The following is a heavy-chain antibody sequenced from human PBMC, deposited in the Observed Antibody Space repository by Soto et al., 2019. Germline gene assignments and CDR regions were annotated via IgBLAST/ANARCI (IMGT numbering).Heavy chain of an antibody. D-gene: IGHD1-26*01. CDR1: CGSGSSDY. Sequence: ETLSLPGSVECGSGSSDYWSWIRQPPGKGLGWIGEISHSGSTNYSPSLKSRVTVSVDTSKNQFSLKLSSVTAADKAVYFCARRPRGRNYFLARYHYNGRDAWGQGTTVTVS. J-gene: IGHJ6*02. CDR2: ISHSGST. V-gene: IGHV4-34*01. CDR3: ARRPRGRNYFLARYHYNGRDA.